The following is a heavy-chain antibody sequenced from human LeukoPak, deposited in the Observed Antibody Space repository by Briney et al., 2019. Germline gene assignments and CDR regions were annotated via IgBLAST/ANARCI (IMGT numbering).Heavy chain of an antibody. V-gene: IGHV4-39*01. CDR1: GGSISSSSYY. Sequence: SETLSLTCTVSGGSISSSSYYWDWIRQPPGKGLEWIGNVYYGGNTFYNSSLESRVTISVDMSKNQFSLKLTSLTAADTAVYYCARQRADYFYHYLDVWGKGASVTVSS. CDR2: VYYGGNT. CDR3: ARQRADYFYHYLDV. J-gene: IGHJ6*03.